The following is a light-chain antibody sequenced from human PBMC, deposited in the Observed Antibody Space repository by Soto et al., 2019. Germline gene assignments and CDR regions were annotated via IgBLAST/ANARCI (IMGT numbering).Light chain of an antibody. CDR2: GAS. Sequence: EIVLTQSPGTLSLSPGERATLSCRASQSVSSSYLAWYQQKPGQAPRLLIYGASSRATGIPDRFSGSGSGTDFTLTISRLEPEDFAVYYCQQYGSSPPVSQTFGQGTKVDIK. V-gene: IGKV3-20*01. J-gene: IGKJ1*01. CDR3: QQYGSSPPVSQT. CDR1: QSVSSSY.